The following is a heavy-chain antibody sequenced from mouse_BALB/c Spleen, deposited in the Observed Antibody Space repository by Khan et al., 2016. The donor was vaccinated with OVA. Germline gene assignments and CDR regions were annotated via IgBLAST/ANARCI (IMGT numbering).Heavy chain of an antibody. V-gene: IGHV2-6-7*01. CDR1: GFSLTDYG. D-gene: IGHD1-2*01. J-gene: IGHJ3*01. Sequence: VKLLESGPGLVAPSQSLSITCTVSGFSLTDYGVNWVRQPPGKGLEWLGMMWGDGSTDYNSVLKSRLSISKDNSKSQVFLKMNSLQTDDTARYYCARELRLGGFAYWGQGTLVTVSA. CDR2: MWGDGST. CDR3: ARELRLGGFAY.